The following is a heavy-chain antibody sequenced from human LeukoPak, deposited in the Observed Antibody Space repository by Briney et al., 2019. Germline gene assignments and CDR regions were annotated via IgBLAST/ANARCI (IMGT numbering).Heavy chain of an antibody. D-gene: IGHD3-22*01. V-gene: IGHV1-2*02. CDR1: GYTFTGYY. J-gene: IGHJ3*02. CDR3: ARYFYDSSGSSSDAFDI. Sequence: WASVTVSCKTSGYTFTGYYMHWVRQAPGQGLEWMGWINPNSGGTNYAQRFQGRVTMTRDTSMSTAYMELSRLRSDDSAVYYCARYFYDSSGSSSDAFDIWGQGTMVTVSS. CDR2: INPNSGGT.